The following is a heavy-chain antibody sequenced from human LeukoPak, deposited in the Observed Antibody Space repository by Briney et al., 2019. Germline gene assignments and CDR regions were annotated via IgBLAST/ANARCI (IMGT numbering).Heavy chain of an antibody. Sequence: GGSLRLSCAGPAFTLTTYNMNWVRQAPGRGLECAASMSSSDYVFYADSVKGRFTIFRDNAKNSLYLQMNSLRPDDTGIYYCARNFASMWGPGTLVTVSS. CDR2: MSSSDYV. CDR1: AFTLTTYN. CDR3: ARNFASM. V-gene: IGHV3-21*04. J-gene: IGHJ4*02.